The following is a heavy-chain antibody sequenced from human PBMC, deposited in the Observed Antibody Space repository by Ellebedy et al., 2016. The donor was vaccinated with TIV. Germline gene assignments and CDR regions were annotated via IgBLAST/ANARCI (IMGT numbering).Heavy chain of an antibody. V-gene: IGHV3-21*01. J-gene: IGHJ3*02. CDR2: ISGSSSFR. CDR1: GFSFSTYR. D-gene: IGHD3-22*01. CDR3: ARDSEGRYDSSGYYHGAFDI. Sequence: GESLKISCAASGFSFSTYRMVWVRQAPGKGLVWVSSISGSSSFRYYADSVKGRFTISRDNAKKSLFLQMNSLRAEDTAVYYCARDSEGRYDSSGYYHGAFDIWGQGTMVTVSS.